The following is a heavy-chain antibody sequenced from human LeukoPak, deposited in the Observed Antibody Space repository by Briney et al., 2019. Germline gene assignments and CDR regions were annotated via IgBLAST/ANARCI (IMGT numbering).Heavy chain of an antibody. CDR2: LYNSGST. V-gene: IGHV4-59*01. CDR1: GGTISSYY. J-gene: IGHJ3*02. D-gene: IGHD1-26*01. Sequence: SETLSLTCTVSGGTISSYYWNWMRQPPGKGLAWIGYLYNSGSTNYNPSLKSRLTISVDMSKNQLSLKLSSVTAADTAVYYCARGVTSPLDAFDIWGQGTTVTVSS. CDR3: ARGVTSPLDAFDI.